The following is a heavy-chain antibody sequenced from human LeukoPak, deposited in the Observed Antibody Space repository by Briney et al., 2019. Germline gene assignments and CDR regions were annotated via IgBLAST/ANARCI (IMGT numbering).Heavy chain of an antibody. CDR3: ARRHYDSSGFYYFDY. J-gene: IGHJ4*02. CDR2: INPNSGGT. V-gene: IGHV1-2*02. D-gene: IGHD3-22*01. Sequence: ASVKVSCKASGYTFTGYYMHWVRQAPGRGLEWMGWINPNSGGTNYAQKFQGRVTMTRDTSISTAYMELSRLRSDDTAVYYCARRHYDSSGFYYFDYWGQGTLVTVSS. CDR1: GYTFTGYY.